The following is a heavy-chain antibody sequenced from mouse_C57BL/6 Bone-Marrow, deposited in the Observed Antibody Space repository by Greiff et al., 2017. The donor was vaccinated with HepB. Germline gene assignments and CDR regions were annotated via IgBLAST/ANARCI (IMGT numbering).Heavy chain of an antibody. Sequence: LQQSGPGLVKPSQSLSLTCSVTGYSITSGYYWNWIRQFPGNKLEWMGYISYDGSNNYNPSLKNRISITRDTSKNQFFLKLNSVTTEDTATYYCARRGYYGRDAMDYWGQGTSVTVSS. CDR3: ARRGYYGRDAMDY. V-gene: IGHV3-6*01. CDR2: ISYDGSN. CDR1: GYSITSGYY. D-gene: IGHD1-1*01. J-gene: IGHJ4*01.